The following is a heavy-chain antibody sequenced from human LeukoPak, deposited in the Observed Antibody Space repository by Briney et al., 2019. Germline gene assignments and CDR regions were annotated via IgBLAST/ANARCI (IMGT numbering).Heavy chain of an antibody. Sequence: GGSLRLSCAASGFTFSSYGMHWVRQAPGKGLEWVAFIRYDGSNKYYADSVKGRFTISRDNAKNSLYLQMNSLRAEDTAVYYCARDRTNYYDSSGYSDYWGQGTLVTVSS. D-gene: IGHD3-22*01. V-gene: IGHV3-30*02. J-gene: IGHJ4*02. CDR1: GFTFSSYG. CDR3: ARDRTNYYDSSGYSDY. CDR2: IRYDGSNK.